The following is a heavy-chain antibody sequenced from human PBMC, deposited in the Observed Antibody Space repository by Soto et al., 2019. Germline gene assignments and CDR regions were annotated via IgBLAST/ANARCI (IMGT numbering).Heavy chain of an antibody. CDR2: IYSAGST. CDR1: GLTVSSSY. D-gene: IGHD5-18*01. V-gene: IGHV3-53*01. CDR3: AGAHEPEYSSAIFFDI. J-gene: IGHJ4*02. Sequence: GGSLRLSCAASGLTVSSSYMSWVRQAPGKGLQWVSVIYSAGSTYYANSVKGRFTISRDISTNMVYLQMSSLTDEDTAVYYCAGAHEPEYSSAIFFDIWGQGALVTVSS.